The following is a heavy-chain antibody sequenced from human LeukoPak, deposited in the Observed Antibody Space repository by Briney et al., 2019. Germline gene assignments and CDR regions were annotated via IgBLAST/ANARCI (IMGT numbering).Heavy chain of an antibody. D-gene: IGHD3-10*01. J-gene: IGHJ4*02. Sequence: GRSLRLSCAASGFTSSSYGMHWVRQAPGKGLEWVAVIWYDGSNKYYADSVKGRFTISRDNSKNTLYLQMNSLRAEDTAVYYCARDKALDYGSGSYYLGGLFDYWGQGTLVTVSS. CDR2: IWYDGSNK. CDR1: GFTSSSYG. CDR3: ARDKALDYGSGSYYLGGLFDY. V-gene: IGHV3-33*01.